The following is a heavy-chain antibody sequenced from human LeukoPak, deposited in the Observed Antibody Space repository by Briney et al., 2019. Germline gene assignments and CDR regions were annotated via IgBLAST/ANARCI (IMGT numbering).Heavy chain of an antibody. Sequence: PSETLSLTCTVSGGSISSYYWSWIRQPAGKGLEWIGHIYTSGSTKYNPSLKGRVTMSVDTSKNQFSLNLSSVTAADTAVYYCARSGSGYLRYYFDYWGQGTLVTVSS. CDR3: ARSGSGYLRYYFDY. D-gene: IGHD5-12*01. V-gene: IGHV4-4*07. J-gene: IGHJ4*02. CDR2: IYTSGST. CDR1: GGSISSYY.